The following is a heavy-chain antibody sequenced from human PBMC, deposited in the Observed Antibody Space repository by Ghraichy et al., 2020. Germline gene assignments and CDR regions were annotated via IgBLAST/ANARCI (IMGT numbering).Heavy chain of an antibody. Sequence: GESLNISCAASGFTFSYYWMSWVRQAPGKGLEWVANINHDGSEKYYVDSVKGRFTISRDNAKNSLFLQMNSLRAEDTAVYYCARLFWQRDLIYWGQGSLVTVSS. V-gene: IGHV3-7*03. CDR2: INHDGSEK. CDR1: GFTFSYYW. D-gene: IGHD6-25*01. J-gene: IGHJ4*02. CDR3: ARLFWQRDLIY.